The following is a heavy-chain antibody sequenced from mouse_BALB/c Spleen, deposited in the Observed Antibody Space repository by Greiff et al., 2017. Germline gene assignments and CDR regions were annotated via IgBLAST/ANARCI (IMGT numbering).Heavy chain of an antibody. CDR2: ISSGGSYT. Sequence: EVQGVESGGGLVKPGGSLKLSCAASGFTFSSYTMSWVRQTPEKRLEWVATISSGGSYTYYPDSVKGRFTISRDNAKNTLYLQMSSLKSEDTAMYYCTRDRAYYGSSYFDYWGQGTTLTVSS. V-gene: IGHV5-6-4*01. J-gene: IGHJ2*01. D-gene: IGHD1-1*01. CDR3: TRDRAYYGSSYFDY. CDR1: GFTFSSYT.